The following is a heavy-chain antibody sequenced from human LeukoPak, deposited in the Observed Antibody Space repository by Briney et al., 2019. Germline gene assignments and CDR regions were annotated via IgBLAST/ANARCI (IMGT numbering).Heavy chain of an antibody. CDR3: ARTGTYYDILTGYYPTSFDY. J-gene: IGHJ4*02. D-gene: IGHD3-9*01. CDR2: IKQDGSEK. CDR1: GFTFSSYW. V-gene: IGHV3-7*03. Sequence: GRSLRLSCAASGFTFSSYWMSWVRQAPGKGLEWVANIKQDGSEKYYVDSVKGRFTISRDNAKNSLYLQMNSLRAEDTAVYYCARTGTYYDILTGYYPTSFDYWGQGTLVTVSS.